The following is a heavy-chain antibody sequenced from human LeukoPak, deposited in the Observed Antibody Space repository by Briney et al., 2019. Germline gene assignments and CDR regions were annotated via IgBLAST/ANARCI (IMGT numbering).Heavy chain of an antibody. CDR1: GFTFSSYA. Sequence: GGSLRLSCAASGFTFSSYAMSWVRQAPGKGLEWVSVIYSGGSTYYADSVKGRFTISRHNSKNTLYLQMNSLRAEDTAVYYCARLDTYYYYGMDVWGQGTTVTVSS. CDR3: ARLDTYYYYGMDV. V-gene: IGHV3-53*04. CDR2: IYSGGST. D-gene: IGHD5-18*01. J-gene: IGHJ6*02.